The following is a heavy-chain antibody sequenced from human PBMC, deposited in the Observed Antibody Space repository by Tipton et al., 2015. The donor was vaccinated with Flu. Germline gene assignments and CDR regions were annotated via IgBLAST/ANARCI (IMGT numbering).Heavy chain of an antibody. V-gene: IGHV4-39*07. CDR3: ARVLVVAATPFDY. CDR1: GASISSGSYY. CDR2: VYYSGTT. Sequence: TLSLTCTVSGASISSGSYYWAWIRQPPGKGLEWVGSVYYSGTTYYNPSLKSRVTISVDPSKNQFSLKVSSATAAATAVYYCARVLVVAATPFDYWGHGILVIVSP. J-gene: IGHJ4*01. D-gene: IGHD2-15*01.